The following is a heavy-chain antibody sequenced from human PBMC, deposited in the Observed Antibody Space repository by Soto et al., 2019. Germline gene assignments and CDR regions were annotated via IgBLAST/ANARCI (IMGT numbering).Heavy chain of an antibody. CDR1: GFTFSSYA. D-gene: IGHD6-6*01. V-gene: IGHV3-30-3*01. Sequence: ALRLSCAASGFTFSSYAMHWVRQAPGKGLEWVAVISYDGGNKYYADSVKGRFTISRDNSKNTLYLQMNSLRAEDTAVYYCAREDSSSSGYYYYYGMDVWGQGTTVTVSS. CDR2: ISYDGGNK. CDR3: AREDSSSSGYYYYYGMDV. J-gene: IGHJ6*02.